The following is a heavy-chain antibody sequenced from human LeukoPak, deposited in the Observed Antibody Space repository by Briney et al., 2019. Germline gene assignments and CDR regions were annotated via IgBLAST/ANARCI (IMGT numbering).Heavy chain of an antibody. CDR2: ISYGGSNK. D-gene: IGHD4-17*01. CDR1: GFTFSSYA. Sequence: PGGSLRLSCAASGFTFSSYAIHWVRQAPGKGLEWVAVISYGGSNKYYADSVKGRFTISRDNSKNTLYLQMNSLRAEDTAVYYCARETGSAVGSTDFDYRGQGTLVTVSS. V-gene: IGHV3-30-3*01. CDR3: ARETGSAVGSTDFDY. J-gene: IGHJ4*02.